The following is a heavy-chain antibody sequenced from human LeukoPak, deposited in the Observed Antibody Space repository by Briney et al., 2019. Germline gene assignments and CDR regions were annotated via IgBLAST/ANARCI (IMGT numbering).Heavy chain of an antibody. V-gene: IGHV4-30-2*01. Sequence: SQTLSLTCVVSGGSISSGGYSWSWIRQPPGKGLEWIGYIYHSGSTYYNPSLKSRVTISVDRSKNQFSLKLSSVTAADTAVYYCARGVKDWFDPWGQGTLVTVSS. CDR3: ARGVKDWFDP. CDR1: GGSISSGGYS. CDR2: IYHSGST. J-gene: IGHJ5*02. D-gene: IGHD3-10*01.